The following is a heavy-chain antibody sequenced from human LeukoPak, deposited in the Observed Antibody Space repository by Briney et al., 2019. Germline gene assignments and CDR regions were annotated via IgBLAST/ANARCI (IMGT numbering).Heavy chain of an antibody. CDR2: IYTSGST. J-gene: IGHJ4*02. Sequence: SETLSLTCTVSGGSISSYYWSWIRQPAGKGLEWIGRIYTSGSTNYNPSLKSRLTMSIDRSRKQFSLNLSSVTAADTAMYYCARMRYTSGDDYWGQGTLVTVSS. CDR1: GGSISSYY. CDR3: ARMRYTSGDDY. V-gene: IGHV4-4*07. D-gene: IGHD6-19*01.